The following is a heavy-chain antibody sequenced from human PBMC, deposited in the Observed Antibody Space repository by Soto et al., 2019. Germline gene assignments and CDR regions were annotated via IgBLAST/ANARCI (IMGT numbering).Heavy chain of an antibody. V-gene: IGHV3-74*01. J-gene: IGHJ3*02. CDR3: ARPLVNGTKYAFDI. Sequence: EVQLVESGGGLVQPGGSLRLSCAASGFPFSSYWMHWVRQAPGKGLMWVSRINSDGTITTYADSVKGRFTISRDNANNTLDLQMNSLTADDTAVYYCARPLVNGTKYAFDIWGKGTMVTVSS. CDR2: INSDGTIT. D-gene: IGHD1-20*01. CDR1: GFPFSSYW.